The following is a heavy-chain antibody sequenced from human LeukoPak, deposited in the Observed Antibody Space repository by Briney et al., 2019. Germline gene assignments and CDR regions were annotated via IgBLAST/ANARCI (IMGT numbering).Heavy chain of an antibody. CDR3: ARVAEPLTFGWLGYNWFDP. V-gene: IGHV3-53*01. D-gene: IGHD6-19*01. CDR2: IYGGGGGVT. CDR1: GFSVSSNS. Sequence: PGGSLRLSCAASGFSVSSNSMSWVRQAPGKGLEWVSVIYGGGGGVTYYVDSIKGRFTISRDNSKNTLYLQMNSLRAEDTAVYYCARVAEPLTFGWLGYNWFDPWGQGTLVTVSS. J-gene: IGHJ5*02.